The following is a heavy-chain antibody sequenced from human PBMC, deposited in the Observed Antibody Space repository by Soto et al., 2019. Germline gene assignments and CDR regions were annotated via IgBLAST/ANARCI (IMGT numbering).Heavy chain of an antibody. J-gene: IGHJ6*02. CDR1: GGSLNNADYF. Sequence: QVHLEESCPGLVKPSETLSLICTVSGGSLNNADYFWSWIRHHPENGLEWIGYIYYSGSTRYNPSFKTRATLSIDTSKNQFSLRRKSVTVADTAVYFCARDADYGGSRGGMDVWGRGTTVTVSS. CDR2: IYYSGST. V-gene: IGHV4-31*03. CDR3: ARDADYGGSRGGMDV. D-gene: IGHD4-17*01.